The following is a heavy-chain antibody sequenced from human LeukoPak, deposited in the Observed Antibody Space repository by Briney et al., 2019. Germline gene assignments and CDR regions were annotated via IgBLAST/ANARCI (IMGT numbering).Heavy chain of an antibody. CDR1: SGSISSGGYS. V-gene: IGHV4-30-2*01. J-gene: IGHJ4*02. Sequence: KTSETLSLTCAVSSGSISSGGYSWSWIRQPPGKGLEWIGYIYHSGSTYYNPSLKSRVTISVDRSKNQFSLKLSSVTAADTAVYYCARVYGRSYNYFDYWGQGTLVTVSS. CDR2: IYHSGST. D-gene: IGHD1-26*01. CDR3: ARVYGRSYNYFDY.